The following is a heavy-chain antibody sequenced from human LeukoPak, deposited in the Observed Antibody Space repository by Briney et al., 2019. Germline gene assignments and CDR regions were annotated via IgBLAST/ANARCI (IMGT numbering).Heavy chain of an antibody. CDR3: ARSRSGYSYDHAAFDI. J-gene: IGHJ3*02. D-gene: IGHD5-18*01. Sequence: SETLSFTCTVSGGSISSYYWSWIRQPPGKGLEWIAYIDYRGSTTYNPSLKSRVTISVDTSRNQFSLKLSSVTAADTAVYYCARSRSGYSYDHAAFDIWGQGAMVTVSS. CDR1: GGSISSYY. CDR2: IDYRGST. V-gene: IGHV4-59*01.